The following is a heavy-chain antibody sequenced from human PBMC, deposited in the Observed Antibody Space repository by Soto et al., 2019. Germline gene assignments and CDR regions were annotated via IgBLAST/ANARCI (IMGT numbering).Heavy chain of an antibody. V-gene: IGHV3-33*01. CDR2: MWYDGSNK. D-gene: IGHD6-19*01. CDR3: ARDPYSSGWLDY. J-gene: IGHJ4*02. Sequence: GGSLRLSCAASGFTFSSYGMHWVRQAPGKGLEWVAVMWYDGSNKYYADSVKGRFTISRDNSKNTLYLQMNSLRAEDTAVYYCARDPYSSGWLDYWGQGTLVTVSS. CDR1: GFTFSSYG.